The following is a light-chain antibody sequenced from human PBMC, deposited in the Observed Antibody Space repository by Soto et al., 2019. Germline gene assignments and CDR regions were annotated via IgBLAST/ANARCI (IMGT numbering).Light chain of an antibody. CDR2: DAS. V-gene: IGKV3-11*01. CDR3: QPRNNWPPYT. Sequence: EIVLTQSPATLSLSPGERATLSCRASQSVSSYLAWYQQKPGQAHRLLIYDASNRATGIPARFSGRESGTDLTLNLNSLEPQDFAAYYCQPRNNWPPYTFGQGTKLELK. J-gene: IGKJ2*01. CDR1: QSVSSY.